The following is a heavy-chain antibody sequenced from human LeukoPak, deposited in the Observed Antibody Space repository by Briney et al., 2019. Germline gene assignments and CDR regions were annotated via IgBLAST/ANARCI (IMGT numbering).Heavy chain of an antibody. CDR2: IYTSGST. J-gene: IGHJ3*02. D-gene: IGHD2-15*01. CDR3: AAYCSGGSCYLGDTFDI. V-gene: IGHV4-4*07. CDR1: GGPISSYY. Sequence: SETLSLTCTVSGGPISSYYWSWIRQPAGKGLEWIGRIYTSGSTNYNPSLKSRVTMSVDTSKNQFSLKLSSVTAADTAVYYCAAYCSGGSCYLGDTFDIWGQGTMVTVSS.